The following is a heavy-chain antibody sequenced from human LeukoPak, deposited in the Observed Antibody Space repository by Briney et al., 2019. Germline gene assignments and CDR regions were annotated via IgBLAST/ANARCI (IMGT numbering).Heavy chain of an antibody. J-gene: IGHJ5*02. CDR3: ARDGPMVRGVIITEADWFDP. Sequence: PSETLSLTCTVSGGSISSGSYYWSWIRQPAGKGLEWIGRIYTSGSTNYNPSLKSRVTISVDTSKNQFSLKLSSVTAADTAVYYCARDGPMVRGVIITEADWFDPWGQGTLVTVSS. D-gene: IGHD3-10*01. V-gene: IGHV4-61*02. CDR2: IYTSGST. CDR1: GGSISSGSYY.